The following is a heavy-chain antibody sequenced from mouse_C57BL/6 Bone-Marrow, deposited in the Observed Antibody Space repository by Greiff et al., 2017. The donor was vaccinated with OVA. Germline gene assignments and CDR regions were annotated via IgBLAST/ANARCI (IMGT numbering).Heavy chain of an antibody. D-gene: IGHD2-4*01. V-gene: IGHV1-50*01. CDR1: GYTFTSYW. Sequence: VQLQQPGAELVKPGASVKLYCKASGYTFTSYWMQWVKQRPGQGLEWIGEIDPSDSYTNYNQKFKGKATLTVDTSSSTAYMQLSSLTSEDSAVYYCAREAYDYEGYCDYGGQGTTLRVST. J-gene: IGHJ2*01. CDR3: AREAYDYEGYCDY. CDR2: IDPSDSYT.